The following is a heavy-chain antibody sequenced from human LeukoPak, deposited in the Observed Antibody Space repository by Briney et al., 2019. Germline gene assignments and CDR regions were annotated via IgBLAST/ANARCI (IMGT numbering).Heavy chain of an antibody. CDR2: IYTSGST. CDR1: GYSISSGYY. CDR3: ARDRAGIYYGSGNLDAFDI. V-gene: IGHV4-4*07. J-gene: IGHJ3*02. Sequence: NPSETLSLTCTVSGYSISSGYYWSWIRQPAGKGLEWIGRIYTSGSTNYNPSLKSRVTMSVDTSKNQFSLKLSSVTAADTAVYYCARDRAGIYYGSGNLDAFDIWGQGTMVTVSS. D-gene: IGHD3-10*01.